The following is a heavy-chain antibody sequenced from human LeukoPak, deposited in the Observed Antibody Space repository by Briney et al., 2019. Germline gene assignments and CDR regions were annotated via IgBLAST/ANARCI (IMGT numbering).Heavy chain of an antibody. CDR3: ARYSSGWYSPFDY. J-gene: IGHJ4*02. V-gene: IGHV3-23*01. CDR1: GFTFSSYA. D-gene: IGHD6-19*01. CDR2: ISGSGGST. Sequence: GGSLRLSCAASGFTFSSYAMSWVRQAPGKGLEWVSAISGSGGSTYYADSVKGWFTISRDNSKNTLYLQMNSLRAEDTAVYYCARYSSGWYSPFDYWGQGTLVTVSS.